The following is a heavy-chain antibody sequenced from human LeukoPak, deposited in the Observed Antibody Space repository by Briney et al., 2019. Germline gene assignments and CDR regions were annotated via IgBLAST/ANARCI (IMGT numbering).Heavy chain of an antibody. Sequence: SETLSLTCTVSGGSITGYHWSWIRQSPGTGLEWIGYIHSGGTTNQNPSLRSRVTMSLDTSKNQFSPRLSSVTAADTALYYCARHGARAGGYCSSTSCYTFDSWGQGTVVTVSA. J-gene: IGHJ4*02. CDR2: IHSGGTT. CDR1: GGSITGYH. D-gene: IGHD2-2*02. CDR3: ARHGARAGGYCSSTSCYTFDS. V-gene: IGHV4-4*09.